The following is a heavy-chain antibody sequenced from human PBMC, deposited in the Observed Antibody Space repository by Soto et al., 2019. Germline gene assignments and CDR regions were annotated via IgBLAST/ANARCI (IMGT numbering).Heavy chain of an antibody. CDR1: GGSISSGGYY. Sequence: SETLSLTCTVSGGSISSGGYYWSWIRQHPGKGLEWIGYIYYSGSTYYNPSLKSRVTISVDTSKNQFSLKLSSVTAADTAVYYCAREDQQGYCSGGSCSPVGAFDIWGQGTMVTVSS. D-gene: IGHD2-15*01. J-gene: IGHJ3*02. CDR2: IYYSGST. CDR3: AREDQQGYCSGGSCSPVGAFDI. V-gene: IGHV4-31*03.